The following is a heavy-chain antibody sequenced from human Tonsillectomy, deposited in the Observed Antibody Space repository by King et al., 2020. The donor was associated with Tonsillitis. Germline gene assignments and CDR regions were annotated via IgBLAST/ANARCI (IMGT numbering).Heavy chain of an antibody. J-gene: IGHJ4*02. D-gene: IGHD5-24*01. V-gene: IGHV4-34*01. CDR1: GGSFSGYY. CDR2: INHSGST. CDR3: ARGRIFRRDVFDY. Sequence: VQLQQWGAGLLKPSETLSLTCAVYGGSFSGYYWSWIRQPPGKGLEWIGEINHSGSTNYNPSLKSRVTISVDTSKNQFSLKLSSVTAADTAVYYCARGRIFRRDVFDYWGQGTLVTVSS.